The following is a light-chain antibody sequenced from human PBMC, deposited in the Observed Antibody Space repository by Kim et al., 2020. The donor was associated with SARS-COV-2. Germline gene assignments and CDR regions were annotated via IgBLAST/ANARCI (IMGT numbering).Light chain of an antibody. CDR3: QSGRL. V-gene: IGLV6-57*03. CDR2: EDN. J-gene: IGLJ2*01. Sequence: ESPGKTVTISCTRSSGRIASNFVQLYKQRPGSAPTSVIYEDNQRPSWVPDRFSGSIDDSSNSASLTISGLKTEDEADYYCQSGRLFGGGTQLTVL. CDR1: SGRIASNF.